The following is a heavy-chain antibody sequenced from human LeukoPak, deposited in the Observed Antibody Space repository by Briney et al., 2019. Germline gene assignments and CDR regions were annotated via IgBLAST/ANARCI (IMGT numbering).Heavy chain of an antibody. CDR3: TRRYSGSYPHAFDI. CDR1: GFTFSGSA. V-gene: IGHV3-73*01. CDR2: IRSKANSYAT. Sequence: GGSLRLSCAASGFTFSGSAMHWVRQASGKGLEWVGRIRSKANSYATAYAASVKGRFTISRDDSKNTAYLQMNSLTTEDTAVYYCTRRYSGSYPHAFDIWGQGTMVTVSS. D-gene: IGHD1-26*01. J-gene: IGHJ3*02.